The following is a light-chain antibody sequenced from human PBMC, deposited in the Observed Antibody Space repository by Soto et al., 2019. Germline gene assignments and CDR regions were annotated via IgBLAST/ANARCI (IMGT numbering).Light chain of an antibody. CDR3: KQYVDWPLT. J-gene: IGKJ4*01. CDR1: QSVRSTY. CDR2: GVS. V-gene: IGKV3-15*01. Sequence: EIVMTQSPVTLSVSPGERATLSCRASQSVRSTYLAWYQQKPGQAPRLLIFGVSNRAAGIPARFSGSGSGTEFTLTISSLQSEDFAVYYCKQYVDWPLTFGGGTKVEIK.